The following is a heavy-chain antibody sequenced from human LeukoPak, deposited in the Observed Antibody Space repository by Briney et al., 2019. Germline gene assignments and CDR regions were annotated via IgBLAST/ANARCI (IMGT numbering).Heavy chain of an antibody. CDR2: ISWNSGSM. CDR1: GFTFDDYA. J-gene: IGHJ4*02. CDR3: AKGVYYDSSGPLDY. D-gene: IGHD3-22*01. V-gene: IGHV3-9*01. Sequence: GRSLRLSCAASGFTFDDYAMHWVRQAPGKGLEWVSGISWNSGSMGYADSVKGRFTISRDNAKNSLYLQMNSLRAEDTALYYCAKGVYYDSSGPLDYWGQGTLVTVSS.